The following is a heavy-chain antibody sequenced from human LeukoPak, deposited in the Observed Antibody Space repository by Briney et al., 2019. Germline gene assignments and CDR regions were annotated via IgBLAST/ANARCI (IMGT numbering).Heavy chain of an antibody. CDR1: GGSISSYY. Sequence: SPSETLSLTCTVSGGSISSYYWSWIRQPPGKGLEWIGYIYYSGSTYYNPSLRSRVTISADTSKNQFSLKLSSVTAADTAVYYCARHGRGYSHFEYWGQGTLVTVSS. CDR2: IYYSGST. D-gene: IGHD5-18*01. V-gene: IGHV4-59*08. J-gene: IGHJ4*02. CDR3: ARHGRGYSHFEY.